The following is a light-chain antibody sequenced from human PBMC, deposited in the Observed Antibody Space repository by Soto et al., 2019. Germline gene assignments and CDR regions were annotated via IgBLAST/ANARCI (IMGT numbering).Light chain of an antibody. CDR1: QGISSY. Sequence: PLTQSPSSLSASVGDRVTITCRASQGISSYLAWYQQKPGKAPKLLIYAASTLKSGVPSRFSGSGSGTEFTLTISSLQPEDFATYYCQQHNSYPWTFGQGTKVEIK. CDR2: AAS. CDR3: QQHNSYPWT. J-gene: IGKJ1*01. V-gene: IGKV1-9*01.